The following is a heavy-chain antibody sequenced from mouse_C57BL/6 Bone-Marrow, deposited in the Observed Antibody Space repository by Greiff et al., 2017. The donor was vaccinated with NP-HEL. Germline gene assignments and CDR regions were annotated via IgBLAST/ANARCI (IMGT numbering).Heavy chain of an antibody. CDR1: GYAFTNYL. V-gene: IGHV1-54*01. CDR2: INPGSGGT. CDR3: ARRGYYYFDY. J-gene: IGHJ2*01. D-gene: IGHD2-3*01. Sequence: QVQLQQSGAELVRPGTSVKVSCKASGYAFTNYLIEWVKQRPGQGLEWIGVINPGSGGTNYNEKFKGKATLTADKSSSTAYMQLSSLTSEDSAVYFCARRGYYYFDYWGQGTTLTVSS.